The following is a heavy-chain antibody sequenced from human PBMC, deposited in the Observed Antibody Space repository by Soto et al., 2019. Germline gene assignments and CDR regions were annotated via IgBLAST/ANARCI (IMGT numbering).Heavy chain of an antibody. CDR2: ISSNGGST. D-gene: IGHD4-17*01. CDR3: ARTPLIYGAYYYFDY. J-gene: IGHJ4*02. CDR1: GFTFSSYA. Sequence: GGSLRLSCAASGFTFSSYAMSWVRQAPGKGLEYVSAISSNGGSTYYADSVKGRFTISRDNSKNTLYLQMGSLRAEDMAVYYCARTPLIYGAYYYFDYWGQGTLVTVSS. V-gene: IGHV3-64*02.